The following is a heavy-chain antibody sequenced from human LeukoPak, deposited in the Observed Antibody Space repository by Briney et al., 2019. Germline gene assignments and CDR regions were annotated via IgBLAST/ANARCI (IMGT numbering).Heavy chain of an antibody. CDR2: IQYDRTNE. Sequence: GGSLRLSCAASGFTFSSYGMHWVRQAPGKGLEWVAYIQYDRTNEQYAHSVKGRFRISRDNSKNTLYLQMNSLRAEDTAVYYCAKDLDSSSWLPPPSNWFDPWGQGTLVTVSS. CDR1: GFTFSSYG. J-gene: IGHJ5*02. D-gene: IGHD6-13*01. CDR3: AKDLDSSSWLPPPSNWFDP. V-gene: IGHV3-30*02.